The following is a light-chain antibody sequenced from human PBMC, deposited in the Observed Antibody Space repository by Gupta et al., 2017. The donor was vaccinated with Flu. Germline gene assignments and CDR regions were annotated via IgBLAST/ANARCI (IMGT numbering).Light chain of an antibody. CDR2: QDT. Sequence: SYELTQTPSVSVSPGQTASITCSGEKLGDKYACWYQQKPGQSPVLVIYQDTKRPSGIPERFYGSNSGKTDTMNISGTQAMDEADYYCTVWASKTVIFGGGPKLTVI. CDR3: TVWASKTVI. CDR1: KLGDKY. J-gene: IGLJ2*01. V-gene: IGLV3-1*01.